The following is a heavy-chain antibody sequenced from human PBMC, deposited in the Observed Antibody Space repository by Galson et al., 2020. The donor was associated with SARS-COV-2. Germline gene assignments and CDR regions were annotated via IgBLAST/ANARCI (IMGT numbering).Heavy chain of an antibody. V-gene: IGHV3-49*03. D-gene: IGHD6-19*01. CDR2: IRSKAYGGTT. CDR1: GFTFGDYA. Sequence: GGSLRLSCTASGFTFGDYAMSWFRQAPGKGLEWVGFIRSKAYGGTTEYAASVKGRFTISRDDSKSISYLQMNSLKTEDTAVYYCTRVLGIVVAGDNWFDPGGQGTLGTGSS. CDR3: TRVLGIVVAGDNWFDP. J-gene: IGHJ5*02.